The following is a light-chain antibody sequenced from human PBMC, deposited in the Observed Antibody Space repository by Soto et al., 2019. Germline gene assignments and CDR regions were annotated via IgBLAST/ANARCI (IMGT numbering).Light chain of an antibody. CDR3: HQYNNWPIT. V-gene: IGKV3-15*01. CDR1: QSVSTN. J-gene: IGKJ5*01. Sequence: EIVMTQSPATLSVSPGERATLSCRASQSVSTNLAWYQQKPGQAPRLLIYDASTRATGLPARFSGSGSGTEFTHTIRSLQSEDFGVYYCHQYNNWPITFGQGTRLEI. CDR2: DAS.